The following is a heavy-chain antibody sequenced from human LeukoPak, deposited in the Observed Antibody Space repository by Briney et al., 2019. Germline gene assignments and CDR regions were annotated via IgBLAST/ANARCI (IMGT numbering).Heavy chain of an antibody. CDR2: IYYSGST. D-gene: IGHD5-18*01. V-gene: IGHV4-59*01. CDR3: ARANRYSYGLNWFDP. CDR1: GGSISSYY. J-gene: IGHJ5*02. Sequence: SETLSLTCTVSGGSISSYYWSWIRQPPGKGLEWIGYIYYSGSTNYNPSLKSRVTISVDTSKNQFSLKLSSVTAADTAVYYCARANRYSYGLNWFDPWGQGALVTVSS.